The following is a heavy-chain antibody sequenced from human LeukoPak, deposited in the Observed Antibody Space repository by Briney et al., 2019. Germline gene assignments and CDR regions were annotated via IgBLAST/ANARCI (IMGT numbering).Heavy chain of an antibody. CDR1: GFSLSTSGVR. CDR2: ISWNDDK. J-gene: IGHJ4*02. V-gene: IGHV2-5*01. CDR3: ARTGAY. Sequence: SGPTLVQPTQTLTLSCTFSGFSLSTSGVRVGWIRQPPGKALEWLALISWNDDKFYSPSLRTRLTITKDTSKNQVVLRMTNMDPVDTATYYCARTGAYWGQGILVAVSS.